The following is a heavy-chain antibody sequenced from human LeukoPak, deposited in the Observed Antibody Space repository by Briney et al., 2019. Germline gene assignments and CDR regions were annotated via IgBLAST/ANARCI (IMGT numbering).Heavy chain of an antibody. CDR2: IRSKSNSYAT. Sequence: GGSLRLSCAASGFTFSGSAMHWVRQASGKGLEWVGRIRSKSNSYATAYAASVKGRFTISRDDSKNTAYLQMNSLKTEDTAVYYCTRRDNWAIWGQGTLVTVSS. V-gene: IGHV3-73*01. D-gene: IGHD1-20*01. J-gene: IGHJ4*02. CDR1: GFTFSGSA. CDR3: TRRDNWAI.